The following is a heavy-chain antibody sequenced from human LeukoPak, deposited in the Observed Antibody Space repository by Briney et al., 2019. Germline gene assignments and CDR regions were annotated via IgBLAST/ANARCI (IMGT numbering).Heavy chain of an antibody. CDR2: IRNKANSYAT. J-gene: IGHJ4*02. D-gene: IGHD3-16*01. Sequence: GGSLRLSCATSGFTFSGSGVHWVRQASGKGLEWVGRIRNKANSYATAYAESVKGRFTISRDDSKNTAYLQMNSLKTEDTAVYYCTLSEGYWGQGTLVTVSS. CDR1: GFTFSGSG. CDR3: TLSEGY. V-gene: IGHV3-73*01.